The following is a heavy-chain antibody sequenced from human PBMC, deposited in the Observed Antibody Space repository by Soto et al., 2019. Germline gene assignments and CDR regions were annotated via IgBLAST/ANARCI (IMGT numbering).Heavy chain of an antibody. Sequence: QVQLQDSGPGLVKPSETLSLTCAVSGGSISISNWWSWVRQTPGKGLEWIGQLHHSGSTNYSPSLTSRVTISVDKSKNQFSLKMNSVTAADTAVYYCARGGYYFYMDVWGKGTTVTVSS. J-gene: IGHJ6*03. D-gene: IGHD1-26*01. CDR3: ARGGYYFYMDV. V-gene: IGHV4-4*02. CDR2: LHHSGST. CDR1: GGSISISNW.